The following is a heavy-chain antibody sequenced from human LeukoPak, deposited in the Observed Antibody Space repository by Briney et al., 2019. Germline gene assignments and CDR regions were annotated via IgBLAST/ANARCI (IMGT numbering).Heavy chain of an antibody. CDR3: TRLRIVVVPTAIRGAAFDI. Sequence: GGSLRLSCAASGFTFSSHAMSWVRQAPGKGLEWVGFIRSKAYGGTTEYAASVKGRFTISRDDSKSIAYLQMNSLKTEDTAVYYCTRLRIVVVPTAIRGAAFDIWGQGTMVTVSS. CDR1: GFTFSSHA. J-gene: IGHJ3*02. CDR2: IRSKAYGGTT. D-gene: IGHD2-2*01. V-gene: IGHV3-49*04.